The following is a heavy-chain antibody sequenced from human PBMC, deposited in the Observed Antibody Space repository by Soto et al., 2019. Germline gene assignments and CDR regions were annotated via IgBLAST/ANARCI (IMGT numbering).Heavy chain of an antibody. Sequence: ASVKVSCKVSGYTLTELSIHWVRQAPGKGLEWMGGFDPEDGETIYAQKFQGRVTMTEDTSTDTAYMELSSLRSEDTAVYYCATGYILTGPSADYWGQGTLVTVSS. CDR2: FDPEDGET. CDR3: ATGYILTGPSADY. D-gene: IGHD3-9*01. CDR1: GYTLTELS. J-gene: IGHJ4*02. V-gene: IGHV1-24*01.